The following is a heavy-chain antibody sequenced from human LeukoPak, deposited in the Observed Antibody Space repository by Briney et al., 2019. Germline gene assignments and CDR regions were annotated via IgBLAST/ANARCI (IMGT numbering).Heavy chain of an antibody. V-gene: IGHV3-7*01. Sequence: PGGSLRLSCAASGLTFSSYWMSWVRQAPGKGLEWVANIKQDGSERYYVDSVKGRFTISRDNAKNSLYLQMNSLRAVDTAVYYCATGPSGGNGFSYWGLGTLVTVSS. CDR2: IKQDGSER. CDR1: GLTFSSYW. CDR3: ATGPSGGNGFSY. J-gene: IGHJ4*02. D-gene: IGHD2-15*01.